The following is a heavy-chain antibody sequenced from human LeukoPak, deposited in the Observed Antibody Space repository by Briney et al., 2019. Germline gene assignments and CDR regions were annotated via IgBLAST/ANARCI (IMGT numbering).Heavy chain of an antibody. CDR2: TCYRSKWYN. CDR3: ARELELRGFYGMDV. CDR1: GDSVSSNSAA. J-gene: IGHJ6*02. V-gene: IGHV6-1*01. Sequence: SQTLSLTCAISGDSVSSNSAAWSWIRQSPSRGLEWLGRTCYRSKWYNDYAVSVKSRITINPDTSKNQFSLQLNSVTPEDTAVYYCARELELRGFYGMDVWGQGTTVTVSS. D-gene: IGHD1-7*01.